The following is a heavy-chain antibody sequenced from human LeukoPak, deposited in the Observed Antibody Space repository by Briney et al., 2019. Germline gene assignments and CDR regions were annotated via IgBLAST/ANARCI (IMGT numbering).Heavy chain of an antibody. CDR3: ARGSTYYYDYDY. J-gene: IGHJ4*02. V-gene: IGHV1-46*01. Sequence: ASVKVSCKASGYTFTNFDINWVRQAPGQGLEWMGIINPSGGSTSYAQKFQGRVTMTRDTSTSTVYMELSSLRSEDTAVYYCARGSTYYYDYDYWGQGTLVTVSS. CDR2: INPSGGST. D-gene: IGHD3-22*01. CDR1: GYTFTNFD.